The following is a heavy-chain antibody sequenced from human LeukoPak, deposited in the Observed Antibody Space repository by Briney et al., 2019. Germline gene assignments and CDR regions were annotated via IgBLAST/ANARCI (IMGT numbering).Heavy chain of an antibody. D-gene: IGHD6-13*01. CDR2: IYYSGST. Sequence: TASETLSLTCTVSGGSISSSSYYWGWIRQPPGKGLEWIGSIYYSGSTYYNPSLKSRVTISVDTSKNQFSLKLSSVTAADTAMYYCARAGISIAAAGDYFDYWGQGTLVTVSS. J-gene: IGHJ4*02. V-gene: IGHV4-39*07. CDR3: ARAGISIAAAGDYFDY. CDR1: GGSISSSSYY.